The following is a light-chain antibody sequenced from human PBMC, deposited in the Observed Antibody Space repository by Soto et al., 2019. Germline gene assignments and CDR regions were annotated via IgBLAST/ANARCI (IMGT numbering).Light chain of an antibody. CDR2: GNN. Sequence: QSVLTQPPSVSGAPGQRVTISCTGSTSHIGAGYDVHWYQQLPGTAPKLLIYGNNNRPSGVPDRFSGSKFGTSASLAITGLQAEDEADYYCQSYDTGLSGSLFGGGTQLTVL. V-gene: IGLV1-40*01. CDR1: TSHIGAGYD. CDR3: QSYDTGLSGSL. J-gene: IGLJ2*01.